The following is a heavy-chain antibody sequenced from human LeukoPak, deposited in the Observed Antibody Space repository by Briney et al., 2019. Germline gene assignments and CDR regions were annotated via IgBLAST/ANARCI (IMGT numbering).Heavy chain of an antibody. CDR3: ARGYYGSGSHCCHMDV. CDR1: VGSFSGYY. J-gene: IGHJ6*03. CDR2: INHSGSS. Sequence: SETLSLTCAVYVGSFSGYYWSWIRQPPGKGLEWIGEINHSGSSNYNSSLKSRVTISVDTSKNQFSLKLTSVTAADTAVYYCARGYYGSGSHCCHMDVWGKGTTITVS. V-gene: IGHV4-34*01. D-gene: IGHD3-10*01.